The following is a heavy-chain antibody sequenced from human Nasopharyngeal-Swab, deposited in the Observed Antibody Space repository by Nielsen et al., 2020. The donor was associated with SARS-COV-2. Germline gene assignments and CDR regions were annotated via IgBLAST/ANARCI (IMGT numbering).Heavy chain of an antibody. CDR3: ARGMTAAVPHFDY. CDR1: GYSISSGYY. Sequence: SETLSLTCAVSGYSISSGYYWGWIRQPPGKGLEWIGEINHSGSTNYNPSLKSRVTISVDTSKNQFSLKLSSVTAADTAVYYCARGMTAAVPHFDYWGQGTLVTVSS. J-gene: IGHJ4*02. V-gene: IGHV4-38-2*01. CDR2: INHSGST. D-gene: IGHD6-13*01.